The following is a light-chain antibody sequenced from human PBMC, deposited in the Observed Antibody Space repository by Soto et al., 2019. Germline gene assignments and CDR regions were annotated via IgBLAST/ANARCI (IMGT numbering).Light chain of an antibody. CDR1: QSVLYSSNNKNY. J-gene: IGKJ1*01. CDR3: QQYYISPRT. V-gene: IGKV4-1*01. CDR2: WAS. Sequence: DIVMTQSPDSLAVSLGERATINCKSSQSVLYSSNNKNYLAWYQQKPGQPPKLLIYWASTRESGVPGRFSGSGSGTDFTLTISSLQAEDVAVYYCQQYYISPRTFGQGTKVEIK.